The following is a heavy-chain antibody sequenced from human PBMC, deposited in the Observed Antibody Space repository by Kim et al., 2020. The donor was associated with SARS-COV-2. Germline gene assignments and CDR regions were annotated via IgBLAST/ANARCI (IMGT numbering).Heavy chain of an antibody. CDR1: GFTFDDYA. CDR2: ISWNSGSI. CDR3: AKEASSGWYLFDY. J-gene: IGHJ4*02. Sequence: GGSLRLSCAASGFTFDDYAMHWVRQAPGKGLEWVSGISWNSGSIGYADSVKSRFTISRDNAKNSLYLQMNSLRAEDTALYYCAKEASSGWYLFDYWGQG. V-gene: IGHV3-9*01. D-gene: IGHD6-19*01.